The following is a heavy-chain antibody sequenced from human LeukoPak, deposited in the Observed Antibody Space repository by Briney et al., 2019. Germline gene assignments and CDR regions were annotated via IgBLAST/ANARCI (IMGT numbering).Heavy chain of an antibody. J-gene: IGHJ3*02. D-gene: IGHD6-19*01. CDR2: ISGSGGST. V-gene: IGHV3-23*01. Sequence: GGSLRLSCVASGFTFSSYAMSWVRQAPGKGLEWVSAISGSGGSTYYADSVKGRFTISRDNSKSTLYLQMNSLRAEDTAVYYCAREVYSSGWYNDAFDIWGQGTMVTVSS. CDR1: GFTFSSYA. CDR3: AREVYSSGWYNDAFDI.